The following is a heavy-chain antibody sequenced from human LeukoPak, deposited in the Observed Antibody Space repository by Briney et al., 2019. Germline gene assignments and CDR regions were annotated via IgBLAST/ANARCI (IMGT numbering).Heavy chain of an antibody. V-gene: IGHV4-59*08. CDR2: IYYSGST. CDR1: GGSISSYY. Sequence: SETLSPTCTVSGGSISSYYWSWIRQPPGKGLEWIGYIYYSGSTNYNPSLKSRVTISVDTSKNQFSLKLSSVTAADTAVYYCARNDGSGSYYTLDYWGQGTLVTVSS. J-gene: IGHJ4*02. CDR3: ARNDGSGSYYTLDY. D-gene: IGHD3-10*01.